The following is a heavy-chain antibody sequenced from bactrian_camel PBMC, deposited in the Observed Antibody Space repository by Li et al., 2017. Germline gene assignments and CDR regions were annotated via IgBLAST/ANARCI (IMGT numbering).Heavy chain of an antibody. CDR2: ISAGGTKV. CDR1: GFTFSNHF. J-gene: IGHJ4*01. Sequence: HVQLVESGGGLVQPGGSLRLSCAGSGFTFSNHFMDWIRQGPGKGLEWVSGISAGGTKVSFANSVKGRFTISRDNAESTVTLQMNSLKPEDTAMYYCAARICGTLSAYRDSLTSGYWGQGTQVTVS. CDR3: AARICGTLSAYRDSLTSGY. D-gene: IGHD2*01. V-gene: IGHV3S6*01.